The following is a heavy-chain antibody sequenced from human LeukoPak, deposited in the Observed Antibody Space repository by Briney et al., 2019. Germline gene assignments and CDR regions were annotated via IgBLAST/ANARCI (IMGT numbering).Heavy chain of an antibody. CDR2: IYYSGST. J-gene: IGHJ4*02. Sequence: SETLSLTCTVSGGSISSSSYYWGWIRQPPGKGLEWIGSIYYSGSTYYNPSLKSRVTISVDTSKNQFSLKLSSVTAADTAVYYCARIYSYGTFFDYWGQGTLVTVSS. V-gene: IGHV4-39*01. CDR1: GGSISSSSYY. CDR3: ARIYSYGTFFDY. D-gene: IGHD5-18*01.